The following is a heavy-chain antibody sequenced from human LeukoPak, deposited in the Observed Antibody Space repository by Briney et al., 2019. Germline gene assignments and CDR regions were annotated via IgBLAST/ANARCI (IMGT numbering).Heavy chain of an antibody. V-gene: IGHV3-48*03. CDR2: INSGGSAI. Sequence: GGSLRLSCAASGFTFNSYEMNWVRQAPGKGLEWVSYINSGGSAIYYADSVKGRFTISRDNSKNTLYLQMNSLRAEDTAVYYCARENDDIVVVVAATAYFDYWGQGTLVPVSS. CDR3: ARENDDIVVVVAATAYFDY. CDR1: GFTFNSYE. J-gene: IGHJ4*02. D-gene: IGHD2-15*01.